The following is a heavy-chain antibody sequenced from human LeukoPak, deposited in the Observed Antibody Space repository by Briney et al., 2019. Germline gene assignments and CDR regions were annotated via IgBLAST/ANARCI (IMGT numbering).Heavy chain of an antibody. CDR1: GFTFSSYA. CDR2: ISGSGGST. Sequence: GGSLRLSCAASGFTFSSYAMSWVRQAPGKGLKWVSAISGSGGSTYYADSVKGRFTISRDNSKNTLYLQMDSLRAEDTAVYYCAKDWDIVVVPADAFDIWGQGTMVTVSS. CDR3: AKDWDIVVVPADAFDI. D-gene: IGHD2-2*01. J-gene: IGHJ3*02. V-gene: IGHV3-23*01.